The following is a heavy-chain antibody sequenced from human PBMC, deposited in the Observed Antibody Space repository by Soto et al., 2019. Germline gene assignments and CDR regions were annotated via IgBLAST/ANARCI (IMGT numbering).Heavy chain of an antibody. Sequence: PGGSLRLSCAASGFSFSSYRMNWVRQAPGNGLEWVSSISSSSSYIYYADSVKGRFTISRDNAKNSLYLQMNSLRSDDTAVYYCARAPPRYYDILTGYDTAEYFQHWGQGTLVTVSS. D-gene: IGHD3-9*01. CDR3: ARAPPRYYDILTGYDTAEYFQH. V-gene: IGHV3-21*04. J-gene: IGHJ1*01. CDR1: GFSFSSYR. CDR2: ISSSSSYI.